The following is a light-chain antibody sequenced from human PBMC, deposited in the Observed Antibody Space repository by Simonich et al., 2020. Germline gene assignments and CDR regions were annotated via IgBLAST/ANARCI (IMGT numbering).Light chain of an antibody. V-gene: IGKV4-1*01. Sequence: DIVMTQSPDSLAVSLGERATINCKSSQSVLYSSNNKNYLAWYQQKPGQPPKLLIYWAPTRESGVPDRFSCSGSGTDFTLTISSLQAEDVAVYYCQQYYSTPLTFGGGTKVEIK. J-gene: IGKJ4*01. CDR2: WAP. CDR1: QSVLYSSNNKNY. CDR3: QQYYSTPLT.